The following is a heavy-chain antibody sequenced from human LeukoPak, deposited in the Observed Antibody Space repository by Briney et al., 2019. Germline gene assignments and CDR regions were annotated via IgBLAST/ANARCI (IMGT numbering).Heavy chain of an antibody. CDR2: IWYDGSNK. D-gene: IGHD6-19*01. Sequence: PGRSLRLSCAASGFTFSSYGMHWVRQAPGKGLEWVAVIWYDGSNKYYADSVKGRFTISRDNSKNTLYLQMNSLRAEDTAVYYCARDLKQWLDTPGGVDPWGQGTLVTVSS. CDR1: GFTFSSYG. J-gene: IGHJ5*02. V-gene: IGHV3-33*01. CDR3: ARDLKQWLDTPGGVDP.